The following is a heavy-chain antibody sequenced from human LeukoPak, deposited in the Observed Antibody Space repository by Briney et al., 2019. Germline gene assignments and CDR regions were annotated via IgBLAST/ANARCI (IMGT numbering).Heavy chain of an antibody. CDR2: IFHTGST. D-gene: IGHD3-10*01. J-gene: IGHJ3*01. Sequence: PSEALSLTCSVSGDSISSRNWWTWVRQTPEKGLEWIGEIFHTGSTNYNPSVEGRVTISIDKSRNHFSLMLTPVTAADTALYYCARGMWFDTLFSAFDVWGQGTMVSVSS. V-gene: IGHV4-4*02. CDR1: GDSISSRNW. CDR3: ARGMWFDTLFSAFDV.